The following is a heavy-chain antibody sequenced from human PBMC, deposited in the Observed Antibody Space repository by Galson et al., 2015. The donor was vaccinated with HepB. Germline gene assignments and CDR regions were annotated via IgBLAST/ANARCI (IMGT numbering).Heavy chain of an antibody. CDR1: GYTFTGYY. CDR2: INPNSGGT. D-gene: IGHD1-26*01. Sequence: SVKVSCKASGYTFTGYYMHWVRQAPGQGLEWMGWINPNSGGTNYAQKFQGRVTMTRDTSISTAYMELSRLRSDDTAVYYCTAGWELLGFFDYWGQGTLVTVSS. V-gene: IGHV1-2*02. CDR3: TAGWELLGFFDY. J-gene: IGHJ4*02.